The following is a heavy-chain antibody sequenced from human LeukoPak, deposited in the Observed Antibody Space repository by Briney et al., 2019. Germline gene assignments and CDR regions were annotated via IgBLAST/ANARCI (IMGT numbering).Heavy chain of an antibody. D-gene: IGHD2-21*02. V-gene: IGHV1-46*01. J-gene: IGHJ6*02. CDR1: GYTFTSYY. Sequence: GASVKVSCKASGYTFTSYYMHWVRQAPGQGLEWMGIINPSGGSTSYAQKFQGRVTMTRDTSTSTVYMELSSLRSEDTAVYYCASSYCGGDCYRSITGAPYYYGMDVWGQGTTVTVSS. CDR2: INPSGGST. CDR3: ASSYCGGDCYRSITGAPYYYGMDV.